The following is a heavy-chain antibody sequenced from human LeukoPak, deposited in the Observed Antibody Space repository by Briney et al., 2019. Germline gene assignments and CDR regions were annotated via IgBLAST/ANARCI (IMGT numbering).Heavy chain of an antibody. CDR1: GGSTSSSNYY. CDR3: ARSQDIVVVPAAEYYFDY. J-gene: IGHJ4*02. D-gene: IGHD2-2*01. CDR2: IYYSGST. Sequence: SETLSLTCTVSGGSTSSSNYYWGWIRQPPGKGLEWIGYIYYSGSTNYNPSLKSRVTISVDTSKNQFSLKLSSVTAADTAVYHCARSQDIVVVPAAEYYFDYWGQGTLVTVSS. V-gene: IGHV4-61*05.